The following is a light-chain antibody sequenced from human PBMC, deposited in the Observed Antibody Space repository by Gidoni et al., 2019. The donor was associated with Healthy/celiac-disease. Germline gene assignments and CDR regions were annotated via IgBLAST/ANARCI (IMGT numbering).Light chain of an antibody. CDR2: GAS. CDR3: QQYGSSPTWT. Sequence: EIALTQSPGTLSLSPGERATLACRASQSVSSSYLAWYQQKPGQAPRLLIYGASSRATGIPDRFSGRGSGTDFTLTISRLEPEDFAVYYCQQYGSSPTWTFGQGTKVEIK. V-gene: IGKV3-20*01. J-gene: IGKJ1*01. CDR1: QSVSSSY.